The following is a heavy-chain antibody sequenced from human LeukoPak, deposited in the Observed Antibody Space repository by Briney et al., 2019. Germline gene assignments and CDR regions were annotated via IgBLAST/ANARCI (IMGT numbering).Heavy chain of an antibody. D-gene: IGHD3-10*01. V-gene: IGHV3-23*01. CDR1: GFTFSSYA. CDR3: AKGARYYGSGPGLQNLYYFDY. Sequence: GGSLRLSCAASGFTFSSYAMSWVRQAPGKGLEWVSAISGSGCSTYYADSVKGRFTISRDNSKNTLYVQMNSLRGEDRAVYYCAKGARYYGSGPGLQNLYYFDYWGQGTLVTVSS. CDR2: ISGSGCST. J-gene: IGHJ4*02.